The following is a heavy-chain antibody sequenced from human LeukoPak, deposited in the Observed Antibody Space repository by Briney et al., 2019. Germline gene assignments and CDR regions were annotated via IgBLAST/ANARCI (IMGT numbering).Heavy chain of an antibody. J-gene: IGHJ4*02. CDR1: GFTFSSYW. V-gene: IGHV3-74*01. Sequence: GGSLRLSCAASGFTFSSYWMHWVRQAPGKGQVWVSRINSDGSSTTYADSVKGRFTISRDNAKNTLYLQMNSLRAEDTAVYYCARGAPSGSYYYWGQGTLVTVSS. CDR3: ARGAPSGSYYY. CDR2: INSDGSST. D-gene: IGHD1-26*01.